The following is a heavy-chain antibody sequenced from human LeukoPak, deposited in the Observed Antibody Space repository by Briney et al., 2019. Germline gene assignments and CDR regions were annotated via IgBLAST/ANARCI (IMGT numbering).Heavy chain of an antibody. D-gene: IGHD2-8*02. CDR2: IYYSGST. J-gene: IGHJ3*02. Sequence: SETLSLTCTVSGGSISSGGYYWSWIRQHPGKGLEWIGYIYYSGSTYYNPSLKSRVTISVDTSKNQFSLKLSSVTAADTAVYYCARFGTDVAFDIWGQGTMVTVSS. CDR3: ARFGTDVAFDI. V-gene: IGHV4-31*03. CDR1: GGSISSGGYY.